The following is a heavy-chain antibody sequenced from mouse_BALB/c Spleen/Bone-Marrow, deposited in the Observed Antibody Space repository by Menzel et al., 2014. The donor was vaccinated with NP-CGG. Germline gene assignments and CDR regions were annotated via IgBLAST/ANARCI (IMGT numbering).Heavy chain of an antibody. CDR2: ISYDGSN. CDR3: ARARFDSAFAY. D-gene: IGHD2-4*01. V-gene: IGHV3-6*02. CDR1: GYSITSGYY. J-gene: IGHJ3*01. Sequence: EVKLMESGPGLVKPSQSLSLPCSVTGYSITSGYYWNWIRQFPGNKLEWMGYISYDGSNNYNPSLKNRISITRDTSKNQFFLKLNSVTTEDTATYYCARARFDSAFAYWGQGTLVTVSA.